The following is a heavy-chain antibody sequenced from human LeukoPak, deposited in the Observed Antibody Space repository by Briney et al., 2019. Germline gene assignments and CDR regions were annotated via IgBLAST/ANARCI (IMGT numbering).Heavy chain of an antibody. CDR2: ISYDGSNK. Sequence: GGSLRLSCAASGFTFSSYGMHWVRQAPGKGLEWVAVISYDGSNKYYADSVKGRFTISRDNSKNTLYLQMNSLRAEDTAVYYCATHHYDFWSGDTYYFDYWGQGTLVTVSS. D-gene: IGHD3-3*01. J-gene: IGHJ4*02. CDR3: ATHHYDFWSGDTYYFDY. CDR1: GFTFSSYG. V-gene: IGHV3-30*03.